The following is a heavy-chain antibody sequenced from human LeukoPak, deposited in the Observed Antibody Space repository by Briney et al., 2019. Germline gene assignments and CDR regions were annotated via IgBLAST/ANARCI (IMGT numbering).Heavy chain of an antibody. Sequence: GGSLRLSCAASGFTVSSNYMSWVRQAPGKGLEWVSVIYSGGSTYYADSVKGRFTISRDNSKNTLYLQMNSLRAEDTAVYYCARDAPAGAAAVSYWGQGTLVTVSS. CDR1: GFTVSSNY. CDR2: IYSGGST. J-gene: IGHJ4*02. D-gene: IGHD6-13*01. CDR3: ARDAPAGAAAVSY. V-gene: IGHV3-66*01.